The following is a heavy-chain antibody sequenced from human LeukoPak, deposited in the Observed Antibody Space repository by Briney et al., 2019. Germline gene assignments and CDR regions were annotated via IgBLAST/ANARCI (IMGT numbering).Heavy chain of an antibody. Sequence: PSETLSLTCTVSGGSISSYYWSWIRQPPGKGLGWIGHIHYTGSTNYNPSLMSRVTISVDTSKNQFSLKLSSVTAADTAVYYCARVGAGSSWYDYWGQGTLVAVSS. D-gene: IGHD6-13*01. V-gene: IGHV4-59*01. J-gene: IGHJ4*02. CDR1: GGSISSYY. CDR3: ARVGAGSSWYDY. CDR2: IHYTGST.